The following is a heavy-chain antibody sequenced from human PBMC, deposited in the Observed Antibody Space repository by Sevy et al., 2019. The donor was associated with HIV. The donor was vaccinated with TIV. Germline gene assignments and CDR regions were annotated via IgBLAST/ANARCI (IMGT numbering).Heavy chain of an antibody. V-gene: IGHV3-15*01. Sequence: GGSLRLSCAASGFTFSNAWMSWVRQAPGKGLEWVGRIKSKTDGGTTDYAAPVKGRFTISRDDSKNTLYLQMNSLKTEDTAVYYCTTRELERRGGGAFDIWGQGTMVTVSS. CDR2: IKSKTDGGTT. CDR1: GFTFSNAW. D-gene: IGHD1-1*01. CDR3: TTRELERRGGGAFDI. J-gene: IGHJ3*02.